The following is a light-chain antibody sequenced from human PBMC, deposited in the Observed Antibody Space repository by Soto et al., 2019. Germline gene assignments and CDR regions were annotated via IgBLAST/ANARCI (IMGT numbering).Light chain of an antibody. CDR1: QGIRND. V-gene: IGKV1-17*01. J-gene: IGKJ1*01. Sequence: DIQMTQSPSSLSASVGDRVTITCRASQGIRNDLGWYQQKPGKAPKRLIYGASNLQSGVPSRFSGGGSGTEFAITIISRQPEDFATNYYLQPNSYPWTFGQGTKVEIK. CDR2: GAS. CDR3: LQPNSYPWT.